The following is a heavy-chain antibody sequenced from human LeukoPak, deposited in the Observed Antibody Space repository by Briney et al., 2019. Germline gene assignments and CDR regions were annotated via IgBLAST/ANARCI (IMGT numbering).Heavy chain of an antibody. Sequence: GESLKISCKGSGYSFTTYWIGWVRQMPGKGLEWMGIIYPGDSDTRYSPSFQGQVTVSADKSITTAYLQRSSLKASDTAMYYCARHGKWEPPDYWGQGTLVTVSS. D-gene: IGHD1-26*01. V-gene: IGHV5-51*01. J-gene: IGHJ4*02. CDR3: ARHGKWEPPDY. CDR1: GYSFTTYW. CDR2: IYPGDSDT.